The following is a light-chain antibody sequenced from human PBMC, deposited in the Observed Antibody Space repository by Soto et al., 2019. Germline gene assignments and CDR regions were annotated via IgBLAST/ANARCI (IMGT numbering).Light chain of an antibody. CDR2: GAS. CDR3: QQYGSSPPT. Sequence: EIVLTQSPGTPSLSPGEKATLSRRAIQSVSSSYLAWYQQKPGQAPRLLIYGASSRATGIPDRFSGSGSGTDFTLTISRLEPEDFAVYYCQQYGSSPPTFGQGTKVDIK. J-gene: IGKJ1*01. CDR1: QSVSSSY. V-gene: IGKV3-20*01.